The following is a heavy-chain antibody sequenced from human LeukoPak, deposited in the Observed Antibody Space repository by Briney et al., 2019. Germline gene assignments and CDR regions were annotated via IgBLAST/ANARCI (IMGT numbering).Heavy chain of an antibody. CDR3: ARVLGVSY. CDR2: ISSTSSHI. Sequence: PGGSLRLSCAASGFIFSSCTMHWVRQAPGKGLEWVSLISSTSSHINYADSVKGRFTISRDNTKNSPYLQMSSLRAEDTAVYYCARVLGVSYWGQGTLVTVPS. D-gene: IGHD2-8*01. J-gene: IGHJ4*02. CDR1: GFIFSSCT. V-gene: IGHV3-21*01.